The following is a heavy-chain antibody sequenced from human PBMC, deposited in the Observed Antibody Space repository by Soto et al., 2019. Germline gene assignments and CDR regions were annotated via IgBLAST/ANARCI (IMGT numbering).Heavy chain of an antibody. D-gene: IGHD3-10*01. Sequence: QVQLVQSGAEVKKPGSSVKVSCKXXGGTFNTYNINWVRQAPGQGLEWMGGILPIFGTTNYAQRFQGRVTITANDSTSTAYMELSSRRSENTAVYYCARDETGASYYYYYGMDVWGQGTTVTVTS. CDR2: ILPIFGTT. V-gene: IGHV1-69*01. J-gene: IGHJ6*02. CDR3: ARDETGASYYYYYGMDV. CDR1: GGTFNTYN.